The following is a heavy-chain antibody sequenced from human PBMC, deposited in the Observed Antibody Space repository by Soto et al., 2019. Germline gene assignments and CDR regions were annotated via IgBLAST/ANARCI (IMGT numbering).Heavy chain of an antibody. CDR3: TRGVAAAAGTMSLH. CDR2: IRSKAYGGTT. J-gene: IGHJ4*02. CDR1: GFTFGDYA. V-gene: IGHV3-49*03. D-gene: IGHD6-13*01. Sequence: PGGSLRLSCTASGFTFGDYAMSWFRQAPGKGLEWVGFIRSKAYGGTTEYAASVKGRFTISRDDSKSIAYLQMNSLKTEDTAVYYCTRGVAAAAGTMSLHWGQGTLVTVSS.